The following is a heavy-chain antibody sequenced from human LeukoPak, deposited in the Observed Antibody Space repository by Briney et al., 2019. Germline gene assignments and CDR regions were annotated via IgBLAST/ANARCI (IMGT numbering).Heavy chain of an antibody. CDR3: ARFGRRGYYFDY. Sequence: SETLSLTCAVYGGSFSGYYWSWIRQPPGKGLEWIGEINHSGSTNYNPSLKSRVTISVDTSENQFSLKLSSVTAADTAVYYCARFGRRGYYFDYWGQGTLVTVSS. CDR1: GGSFSGYY. J-gene: IGHJ4*02. D-gene: IGHD3/OR15-3a*01. V-gene: IGHV4-34*01. CDR2: INHSGST.